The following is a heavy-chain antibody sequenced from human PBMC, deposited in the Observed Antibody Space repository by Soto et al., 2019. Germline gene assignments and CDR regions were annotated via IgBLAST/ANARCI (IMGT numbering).Heavy chain of an antibody. CDR1: GFSLDTSGVG. J-gene: IGHJ4*02. V-gene: IGHV2-5*02. CDR2: IYWDDDK. D-gene: IGHD6-19*01. Sequence: QITLKESGPTLVKPTQTLTLTCTFSGFSLDTSGVGVGWIRQPPGKALEWLALIYWDDDKRYSPSLKGRLTITKDTSKNQVVLTMTDMDPVDTATYFCAHRIPVPGTFHYWGQGTLVTVSS. CDR3: AHRIPVPGTFHY.